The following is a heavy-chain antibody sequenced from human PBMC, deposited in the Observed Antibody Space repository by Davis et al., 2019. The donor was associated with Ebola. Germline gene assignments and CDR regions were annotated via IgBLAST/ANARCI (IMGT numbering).Heavy chain of an antibody. CDR3: ARSTMTEDAFDI. D-gene: IGHD3-22*01. Sequence: ASVPVSCKASGYTFTGYDINWVRQAPGQGLEWMGWINTNTGNPMYAQAFTGRFLFSLDTSINTPYLQISSLKAEDTAVYYCARSTMTEDAFDIWGQGTMVTVSS. J-gene: IGHJ3*02. CDR2: INTNTGNP. V-gene: IGHV7-4-1*02. CDR1: GYTFTGYD.